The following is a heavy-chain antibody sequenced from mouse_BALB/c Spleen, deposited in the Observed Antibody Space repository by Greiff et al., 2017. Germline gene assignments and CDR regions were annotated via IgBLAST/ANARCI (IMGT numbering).Heavy chain of an antibody. D-gene: IGHD2-1*01. CDR1: GFTFSSYT. CDR2: ISNGGGST. CDR3: ARHVGGNYYAMDY. J-gene: IGHJ4*01. Sequence: EVKVEESGGGLVQPGGSLKLSCAASGFTFSSYTMSWVRQTPEKRLEWVAYISNGGGSTYYPDTVKGRFTISRDNAKNTLYLQMSSLKSEDTAMYYCARHVGGNYYAMDYWGQGTSVTVSS. V-gene: IGHV5-12-2*01.